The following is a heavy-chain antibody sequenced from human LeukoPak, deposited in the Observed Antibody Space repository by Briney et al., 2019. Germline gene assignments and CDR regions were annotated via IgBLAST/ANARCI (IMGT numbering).Heavy chain of an antibody. CDR2: IYYSGST. V-gene: IGHV4-39*01. Sequence: SETLSLTCTVSGGSISSSSYYWGWIRQPPGKGLEWIGSIYYSGSTYYNPSLKSRVTISVDTSKNQFSLKLSSVTAADTAVYYCARLAADIVVVPAAFYYYYYYMDVWGKGTTVTISS. J-gene: IGHJ6*03. CDR1: GGSISSSSYY. CDR3: ARLAADIVVVPAAFYYYYYYMDV. D-gene: IGHD2-2*01.